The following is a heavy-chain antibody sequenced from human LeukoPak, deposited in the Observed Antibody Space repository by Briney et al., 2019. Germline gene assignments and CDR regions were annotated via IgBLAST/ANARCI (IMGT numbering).Heavy chain of an antibody. CDR2: INPNSGGT. CDR1: GYTFTGYY. CDR3: ARESLDIVVVPAAIVIDP. V-gene: IGHV1-2*02. Sequence: ASVKVSCKASGYTFTGYYMHWVRQAPGQGLEWMGWINPNSGGTNYAQKFQGRVTMTRDTSISTAYMELSRLRSDDTAVYYCARESLDIVVVPAAIVIDPWGQGTLVTVSS. J-gene: IGHJ5*02. D-gene: IGHD2-2*01.